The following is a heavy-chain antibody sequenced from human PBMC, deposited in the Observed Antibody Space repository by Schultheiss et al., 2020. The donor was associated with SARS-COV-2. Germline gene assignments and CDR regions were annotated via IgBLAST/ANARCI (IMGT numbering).Heavy chain of an antibody. CDR2: INPNSGGT. Sequence: ASVKVSCKASGYTFTNYDINWVRQATGQGLEWMGWINPNSGGTNYAQKLQGRVTMTTDTSTSTAYMELRSLRSDDTAVYYCARVRPSDYGDYVYWYFDLWGRGTLVTVSS. V-gene: IGHV1-18*01. CDR3: ARVRPSDYGDYVYWYFDL. J-gene: IGHJ2*01. D-gene: IGHD4-17*01. CDR1: GYTFTNYD.